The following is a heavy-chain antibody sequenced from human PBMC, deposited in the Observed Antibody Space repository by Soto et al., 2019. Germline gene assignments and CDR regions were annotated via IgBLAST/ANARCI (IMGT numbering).Heavy chain of an antibody. CDR1: GGSISGYH. V-gene: IGHV4-59*01. CDR2: IYYSGST. J-gene: IGHJ4*02. Sequence: SETLSLTCTVSGGSISGYHWSWIRQPPGKGLEWIGYIYYSGSTNYNPSLKSRVTISVDTSKNQFSLKLSSVTAADTAVYYCARRYGASFDYWGQGTLVTVSS. D-gene: IGHD4-17*01. CDR3: ARRYGASFDY.